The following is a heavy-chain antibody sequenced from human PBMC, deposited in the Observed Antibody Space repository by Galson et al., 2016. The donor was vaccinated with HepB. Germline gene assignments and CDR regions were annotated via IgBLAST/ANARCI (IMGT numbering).Heavy chain of an antibody. CDR1: GFSLSTSGMC. CDR2: IDWDEDK. V-gene: IGHV2-70*01. Sequence: PALVKPTQTLTLTCTFSGFSLSTSGMCVSWIRQPPGKALEWLALIDWDEDKYYSTSLETRLTISKDTSKNQVVLTMTNMDPVDTATYYCARMKNYYYGMDVWGQGTTVTVSS. J-gene: IGHJ6*02. CDR3: ARMKNYYYGMDV.